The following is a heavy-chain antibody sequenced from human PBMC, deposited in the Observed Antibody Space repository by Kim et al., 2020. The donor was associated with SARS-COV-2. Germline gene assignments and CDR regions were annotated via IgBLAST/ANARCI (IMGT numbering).Heavy chain of an antibody. J-gene: IGHJ5*02. Sequence: GSTHYNPSLKSRVTISLDKSKNQFSLRLSSVAAADTAVNYYAGRNSGRLSWGQGTLVTVSS. CDR2: GST. CDR3: AGRNSGRLS. D-gene: IGHD1-7*01. V-gene: IGHV4-30-2*04.